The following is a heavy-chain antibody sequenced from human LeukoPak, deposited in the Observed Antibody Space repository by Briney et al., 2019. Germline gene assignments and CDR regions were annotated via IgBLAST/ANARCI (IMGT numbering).Heavy chain of an antibody. J-gene: IGHJ4*02. CDR3: AGWYRDSDFDY. D-gene: IGHD6-19*01. V-gene: IGHV3-7*01. CDR2: IKQDGSEK. CDR1: GFTFSSYW. Sequence: PGGSLRLSCAASGFTFSSYWMSWVRQAPGKGLEWVANIKQDGSEKYYVDSVKGRFTISRDNAKNTLYLQMNSLRAEDTAVCYCAGWYRDSDFDYWGQGTLVTVSS.